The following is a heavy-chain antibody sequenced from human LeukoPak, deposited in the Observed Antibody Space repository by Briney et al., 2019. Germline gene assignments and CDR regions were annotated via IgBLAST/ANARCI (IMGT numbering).Heavy chain of an antibody. J-gene: IGHJ5*02. Sequence: SETLSLTYTVSGGSISSGDYYWSWIRQPPGKGLEWIGNIYYSGSTYYNPSLKSRVTISVDTSKNQFSLKLSSVTAADTAVYYCARALRIAAAGMDSKFFWFDPWGQGTLVTVSS. CDR3: ARALRIAAAGMDSKFFWFDP. V-gene: IGHV4-30-4*01. D-gene: IGHD6-13*01. CDR1: GGSISSGDYY. CDR2: IYYSGST.